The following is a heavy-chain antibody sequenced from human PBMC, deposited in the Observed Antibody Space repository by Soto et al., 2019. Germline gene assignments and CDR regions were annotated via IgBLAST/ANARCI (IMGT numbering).Heavy chain of an antibody. CDR3: ARSYDSSAYFDY. Sequence: VGSLRLSCAASGFTFSSYSMNWVRQAPGKGLEWVSSISSSSSYIYYADSVKGRFTISRDNAKNSLYLQMNSLRTEDTAVYYCARSYDSSAYFDYWGQGTLVTVSS. CDR2: ISSSSSYI. D-gene: IGHD3-22*01. CDR1: GFTFSSYS. V-gene: IGHV3-21*01. J-gene: IGHJ4*02.